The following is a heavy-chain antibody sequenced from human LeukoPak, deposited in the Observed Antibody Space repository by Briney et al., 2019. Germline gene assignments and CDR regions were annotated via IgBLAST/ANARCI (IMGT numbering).Heavy chain of an antibody. J-gene: IGHJ4*02. Sequence: ASVKVSCKASGYTFTSYDINWVRQATGQGLEWMGWMNPNSGNAGYAQKFQGRVTITRNTSISTAYMELSSLRSEDTAVYYCARVIRRSDFDYWGQGTLVTVSS. V-gene: IGHV1-8*01. CDR2: MNPNSGNA. CDR1: GYTFTSYD. D-gene: IGHD2-21*01. CDR3: ARVIRRSDFDY.